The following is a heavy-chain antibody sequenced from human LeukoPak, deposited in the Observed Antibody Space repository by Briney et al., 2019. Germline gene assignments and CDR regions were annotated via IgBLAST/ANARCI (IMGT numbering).Heavy chain of an antibody. CDR3: ARANCSGGSCYSCCYFDY. CDR1: GFTFSSYS. D-gene: IGHD2-15*01. V-gene: IGHV3-21*01. J-gene: IGHJ4*02. Sequence: GGSLRLSCAASGFTFSSYSMNWVRQAPGKGLEWVSSISSSSSYIYYADSVKGRFTISRDNAKNSLYLQMNSLRAEDTAVYYCARANCSGGSCYSCCYFDYWGQGTLVTASS. CDR2: ISSSSSYI.